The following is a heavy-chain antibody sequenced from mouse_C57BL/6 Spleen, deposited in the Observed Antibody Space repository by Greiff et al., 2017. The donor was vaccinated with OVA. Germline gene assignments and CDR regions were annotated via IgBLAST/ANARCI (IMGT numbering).Heavy chain of an antibody. V-gene: IGHV3-6*01. CDR2: ISYDGSN. J-gene: IGHJ4*01. Sequence: VQLKESGPGLVKPSQSLSLTCSVTGYSITSGYYWNWIRQFPGNKLEWMGYISYDGSNNYNPSLKNRISITRDTSKNQFFLKLNSVTTEDTATYYCAREDYGAMDYWGQGTSVTVSS. CDR3: AREDYGAMDY. CDR1: GYSITSGYY.